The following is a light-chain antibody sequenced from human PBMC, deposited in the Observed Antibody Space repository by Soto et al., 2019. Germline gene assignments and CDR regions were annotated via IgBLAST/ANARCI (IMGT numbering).Light chain of an antibody. CDR1: QSISSS. J-gene: IGKJ1*01. V-gene: IGKV3-11*01. CDR3: QQRSEWPRT. CDR2: DAS. Sequence: EIVLTQSPATLSLSPGERAILSCRASQSISSSLAWYQQKPGQAPRLLIYDASSRATDFPDRFSGSGSGTDFTLTIGSLEPEDFAVYYCQQRSEWPRTFGQGTKVDIK.